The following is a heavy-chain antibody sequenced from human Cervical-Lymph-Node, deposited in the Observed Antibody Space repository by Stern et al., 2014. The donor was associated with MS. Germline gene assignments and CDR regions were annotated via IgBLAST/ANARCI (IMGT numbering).Heavy chain of an antibody. CDR1: GYTFTGHY. D-gene: IGHD1/OR15-1a*01. J-gene: IGHJ4*02. CDR2: INPNSGGT. Sequence: QVQLVESGAEVKKPGASVKVSCKASGYTFTGHYLYWVRQAPGQGLEWMGWINPNSGGTNYAQKFQGRVTMTRDTSISTAYMEMTRLRSDDTAVYYCARDPDKWNTALFYFDYWGQGTLVTVSS. V-gene: IGHV1-2*02. CDR3: ARDPDKWNTALFYFDY.